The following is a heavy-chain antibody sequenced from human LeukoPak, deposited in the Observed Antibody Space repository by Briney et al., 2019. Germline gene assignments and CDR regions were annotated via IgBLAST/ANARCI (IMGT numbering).Heavy chain of an antibody. D-gene: IGHD5-18*01. V-gene: IGHV3-49*04. Sequence: PGRSLRLSCTASGFTFGDYATSWVRQAPGKGLEWVGFIRSKAYGGTTEYAASVKGRFTISRDDSKSIAYLQMNSLKAEDTAVYYCGMGYSYGPFDYWGQGTLVTVSS. CDR1: GFTFGDYA. CDR3: GMGYSYGPFDY. J-gene: IGHJ4*02. CDR2: IRSKAYGGTT.